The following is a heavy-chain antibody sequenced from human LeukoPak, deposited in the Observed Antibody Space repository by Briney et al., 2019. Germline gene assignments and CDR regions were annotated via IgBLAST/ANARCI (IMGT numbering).Heavy chain of an antibody. CDR2: ISSSGSTI. J-gene: IGHJ4*02. CDR3: ARDRPYYYDSSGIH. V-gene: IGHV3-11*01. Sequence: PGGSLRLSCAASGFTFSDYYMSWIRQAPGKGLAWVSYISSSGSTIYYADSVKGRFTISRDNAKNSLYLQMNSLRAEDTAVYYCARDRPYYYDSSGIHWGQGTLVTVSS. CDR1: GFTFSDYY. D-gene: IGHD3-22*01.